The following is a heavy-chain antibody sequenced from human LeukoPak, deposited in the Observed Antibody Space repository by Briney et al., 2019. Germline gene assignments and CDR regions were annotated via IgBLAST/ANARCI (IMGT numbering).Heavy chain of an antibody. CDR3: ARGYYDSSGYPDY. CDR2: INPNSGGT. J-gene: IGHJ4*02. Sequence: ASVRVSCKAPGYTFTGYYMHWVRQAPGQGLEWMGWINPNSGGTNYAQKFQGRVTMTRDTSISTAYMELSRLRSDDTAVYYCARGYYDSSGYPDYWGQGTLVTVSS. V-gene: IGHV1-2*02. CDR1: GYTFTGYY. D-gene: IGHD3-22*01.